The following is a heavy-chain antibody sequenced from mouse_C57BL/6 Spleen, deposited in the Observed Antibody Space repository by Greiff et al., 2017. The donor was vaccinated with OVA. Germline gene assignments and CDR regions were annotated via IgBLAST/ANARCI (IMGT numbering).Heavy chain of an antibody. CDR2: IRLKSDNYAT. Sequence: EVKLVESGGGLVQPGGSMKLSCVASGFTFSNYWMNWVRQSPEKGLEWVAQIRLKSDNYATHYAESVKGRFTISRDDSKSSVYLQMNNLRAEDTGIYYCTDGYTAWFAYWGQGTLVTVSA. CDR1: GFTFSNYW. J-gene: IGHJ3*01. V-gene: IGHV6-3*01. CDR3: TDGYTAWFAY. D-gene: IGHD2-3*01.